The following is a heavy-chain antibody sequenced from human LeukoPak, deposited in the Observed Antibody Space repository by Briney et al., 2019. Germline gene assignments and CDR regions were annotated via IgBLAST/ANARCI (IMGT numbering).Heavy chain of an antibody. CDR3: ARGVGGFFSTYNRFDP. CDR1: GFIFDDYA. Sequence: GGSLRLSCTASGFIFDDYAMHWVRQAPGKGLEWVSGISWRSGSIEYADSVEGRFTISRDNAKNSLYLQMDNLRAEDTAFYYCARGVGGFFSTYNRFDPWGQGTLVTVSS. CDR2: ISWRSGSI. D-gene: IGHD2-15*01. J-gene: IGHJ5*02. V-gene: IGHV3-9*01.